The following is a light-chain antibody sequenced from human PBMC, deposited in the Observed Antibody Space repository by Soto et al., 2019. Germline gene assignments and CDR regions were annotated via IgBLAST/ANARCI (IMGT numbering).Light chain of an antibody. V-gene: IGKV3-20*01. Sequence: EIVLTQSPGTLSLSPGESATLLCRASQFVSSTSLAWYQQKPGQAPRLVIYGASSRATGFPDRFSGSGSGTDFTLTITPLKRGDFAVYFCQQYGTSPITFGQGTRLDIK. J-gene: IGKJ5*01. CDR3: QQYGTSPIT. CDR2: GAS. CDR1: QFVSSTS.